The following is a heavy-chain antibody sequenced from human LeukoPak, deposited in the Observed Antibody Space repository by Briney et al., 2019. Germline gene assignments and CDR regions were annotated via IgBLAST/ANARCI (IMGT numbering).Heavy chain of an antibody. J-gene: IGHJ6*02. CDR2: IYYSGST. Sequence: NPSETLSLTCTVSGGSISSYYWSWIRQPPGKGLEWIGYIYYSGSTNYNPSLKSRVTMSVDASKNQFSLKVTSVTAADTAVYYCARNALLSDSDYGMDVWGQGTTVTVSS. CDR1: GGSISSYY. CDR3: ARNALLSDSDYGMDV. D-gene: IGHD3-9*01. V-gene: IGHV4-59*12.